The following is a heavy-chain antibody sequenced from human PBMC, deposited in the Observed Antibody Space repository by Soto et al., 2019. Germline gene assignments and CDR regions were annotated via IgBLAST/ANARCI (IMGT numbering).Heavy chain of an antibody. Sequence: SETLSLTCTVSGGTISNYYWSWSRQPPGKGLEWMGYMYYSGSTKYNPSLKSRVTISVGTSKNQFFLKLNSVTAADTAVYYCTRVGGYYGDYPNFDYWGQGTLVTVSS. CDR3: TRVGGYYGDYPNFDY. CDR1: GGTISNYY. V-gene: IGHV4-59*01. J-gene: IGHJ4*02. CDR2: MYYSGST. D-gene: IGHD4-17*01.